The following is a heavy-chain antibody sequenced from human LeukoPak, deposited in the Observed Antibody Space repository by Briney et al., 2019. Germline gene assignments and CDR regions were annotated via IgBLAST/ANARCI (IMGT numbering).Heavy chain of an antibody. CDR2: IIPIFVIA. CDR1: GGTFSSYA. D-gene: IGHD3-22*01. Sequence: SVKVSCKASGGTFSSYAISRVRQAPGQGLEWMGGIIPIFVIANYAQKFQGRVTITTDESTSTAYMELSSLRSEDTAVYYCARAKNKARVAIMDSSGYFHFDYWGQGALVTVSS. V-gene: IGHV1-69*05. CDR3: ARAKNKARVAIMDSSGYFHFDY. J-gene: IGHJ4*02.